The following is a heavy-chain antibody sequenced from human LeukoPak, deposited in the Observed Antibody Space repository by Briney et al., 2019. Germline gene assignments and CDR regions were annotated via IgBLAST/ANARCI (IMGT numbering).Heavy chain of an antibody. CDR3: ARAGLYNWNYEGTAYFDY. D-gene: IGHD1-7*01. Sequence: GGSLRLSCAASGFTFSSYAMHWVRQAPGKGLEWVSYISNRGSTIYYADSVKGRFTISRDNAKNSLYLQMNSLRAEDTALYYCARAGLYNWNYEGTAYFDYWGQGTLVTVSS. CDR1: GFTFSSYA. CDR2: ISNRGSTI. V-gene: IGHV3-48*04. J-gene: IGHJ4*02.